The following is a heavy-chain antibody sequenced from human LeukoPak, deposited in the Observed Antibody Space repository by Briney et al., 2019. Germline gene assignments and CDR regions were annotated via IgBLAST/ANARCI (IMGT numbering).Heavy chain of an antibody. CDR2: ISSGGSTI. CDR3: ARFRGYSGYSFDY. D-gene: IGHD5-12*01. V-gene: IGHV3-48*03. CDR1: GFTFSSYE. Sequence: GGSLRLSCAASGFTFSSYEMNWVRQAPGKGLEWVSYISSGGSTIYYADSVKGRFTISRDDAKKSLYLQMNSLRAEDTAVHYCARFRGYSGYSFDYWGQGTLVTVSS. J-gene: IGHJ4*02.